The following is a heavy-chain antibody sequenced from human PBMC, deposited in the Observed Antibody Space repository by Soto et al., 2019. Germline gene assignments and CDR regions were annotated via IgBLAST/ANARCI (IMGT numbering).Heavy chain of an antibody. V-gene: IGHV4-30-4*01. CDR2: IYYSGST. J-gene: IGHJ6*02. D-gene: IGHD4-17*01. CDR3: ARDGIDYGDSNPYYGMDV. CDR1: GGSISSGDYY. Sequence: PSETLSLTCTVSGGSISSGDYYWSWIRQPPGKGLEWIGYIYYSGSTYYNPSLKSRVTISVDTSKNQFSLKLSSVTAADTAVYYCARDGIDYGDSNPYYGMDVLGQGTTVTVSS.